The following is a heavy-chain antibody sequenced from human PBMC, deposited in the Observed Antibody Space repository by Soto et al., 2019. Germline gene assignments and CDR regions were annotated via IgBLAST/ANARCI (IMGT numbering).Heavy chain of an antibody. J-gene: IGHJ6*02. CDR1: GGTFSSYA. V-gene: IGHV1-69*12. D-gene: IGHD3-3*01. Sequence: QVQLVQSGAEVKKPGSSVKVSCKASGGTFSSYAISWVRQAPGQGLEWTGGIIPIFGTANYAQKFQGRVTITADDSTSTAYMELSSLRSEDTAVYYCARETTWSGRYYYYGMDVWGQGPTVTVSS. CDR2: IIPIFGTA. CDR3: ARETTWSGRYYYYGMDV.